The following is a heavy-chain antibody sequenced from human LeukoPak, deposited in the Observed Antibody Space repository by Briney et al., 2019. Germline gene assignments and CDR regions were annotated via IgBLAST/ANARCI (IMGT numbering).Heavy chain of an antibody. CDR2: ISPNSGGT. CDR3: ARDLWWSGTEYYYYGMDV. J-gene: IGHJ6*02. Sequence: GASVKVSCKASENTFTGYYFHWVRQAPGQGLEWMGRISPNSGGTNYARKFQGRVTMTRDMSISTVYMEVSRLTSDDTAVYYCARDLWWSGTEYYYYGMDVWGQGTTVTVSS. CDR1: ENTFTGYY. D-gene: IGHD3-16*01. V-gene: IGHV1-2*06.